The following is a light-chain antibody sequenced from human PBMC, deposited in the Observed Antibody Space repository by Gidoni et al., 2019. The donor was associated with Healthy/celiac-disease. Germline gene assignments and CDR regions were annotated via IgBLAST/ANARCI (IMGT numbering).Light chain of an antibody. CDR3: QQYYSTPPD. CDR2: WAS. V-gene: IGKV4-1*01. CDR1: QSVLYSSNNKNY. J-gene: IGKJ3*01. Sequence: DIVMTQSTDSLAVSLGERATINCKSSQSVLYSSNNKNYLAWYQQKPGQPPKLLIYWASTRESGVPDRFSGSGSGKDFTLTISSLQAEDVAVYCCQQYYSTPPDVGPGTKVDIK.